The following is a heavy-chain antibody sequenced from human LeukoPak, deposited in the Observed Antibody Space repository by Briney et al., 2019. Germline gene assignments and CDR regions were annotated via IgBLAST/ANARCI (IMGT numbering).Heavy chain of an antibody. J-gene: IGHJ6*02. V-gene: IGHV3-66*04. CDR1: GFTVTTNY. CDR2: VYSGGST. D-gene: IGHD2-2*01. Sequence: PGGSLRLSCAASGFTVTTNYMSWVRQAPGKGLEWVSVVYSGGSTNYADSVKGRFTISRDNPKNTLYLQMNSLRAEDTAVYYCAKPDCSSTSCPERGYYYYYGMGVWGQGTTVTVSS. CDR3: AKPDCSSTSCPERGYYYYYGMGV.